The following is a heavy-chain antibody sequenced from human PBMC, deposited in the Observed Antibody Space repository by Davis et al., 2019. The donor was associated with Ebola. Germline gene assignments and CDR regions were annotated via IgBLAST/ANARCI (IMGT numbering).Heavy chain of an antibody. Sequence: PSETLSLTCAVSGGSISSSNWWSWVRQPPGKGLEWIGEINHSGSTNYNPSLKSRVTISVDTSKNQFSLKLSSVTAADTAVYYCARGIQYGAAAAGTLSVSRSPYYFDYWGQGTLVTVSS. J-gene: IGHJ4*02. CDR3: ARGIQYGAAAAGTLSVSRSPYYFDY. CDR2: INHSGST. D-gene: IGHD6-13*01. CDR1: GGSISSSNW. V-gene: IGHV4-4*02.